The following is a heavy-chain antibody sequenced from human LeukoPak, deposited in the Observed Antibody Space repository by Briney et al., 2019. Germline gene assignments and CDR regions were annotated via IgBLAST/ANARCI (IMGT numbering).Heavy chain of an antibody. V-gene: IGHV3-48*01. CDR2: ISSRSGTI. Sequence: GGSLRLSCAASGFPFNSYSMDWVRQAPGKGLEWLSDISSRSGTIYYADSVKGRFTISRDNARNTLYLQMNSLRAEDTAVYYCARDMLTMVRGVPFDPWGQGTLVTVSS. D-gene: IGHD3-10*01. J-gene: IGHJ5*02. CDR1: GFPFNSYS. CDR3: ARDMLTMVRGVPFDP.